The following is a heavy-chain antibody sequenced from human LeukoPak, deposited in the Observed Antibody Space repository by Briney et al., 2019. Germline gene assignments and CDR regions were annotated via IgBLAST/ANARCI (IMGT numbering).Heavy chain of an antibody. CDR2: IYTTGSI. CDR1: GDSISSHY. Sequence: PSETLTLTCTASGDSISSHYKAWVRQSAGKGLEWIGRIYTTGSINYNPSVKSRFTISVDTSNQFSLRLSSVTAADSAVYYCAIKRQRLGSFHFYIDVWGKGTTVAV. D-gene: IGHD6-13*01. CDR3: AIKRQRLGSFHFYIDV. V-gene: IGHV4-4*07. J-gene: IGHJ6*03.